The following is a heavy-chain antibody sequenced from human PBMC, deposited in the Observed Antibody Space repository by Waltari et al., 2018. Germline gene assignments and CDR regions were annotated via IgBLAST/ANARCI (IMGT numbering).Heavy chain of an antibody. CDR3: AREGGRYFDY. Sequence: EVQLVESGGGLVKPGGSLRPSCAASGFTFLSYRLHWVRQAPGKGLECVSSISSSSSYIYYADSVKGRFTISRDNAKNSLYLQMNSLRAEDTAVYYCAREGGRYFDYWGQGTLVTVSS. V-gene: IGHV3-21*01. D-gene: IGHD1-26*01. J-gene: IGHJ4*02. CDR2: ISSSSSYI. CDR1: GFTFLSYR.